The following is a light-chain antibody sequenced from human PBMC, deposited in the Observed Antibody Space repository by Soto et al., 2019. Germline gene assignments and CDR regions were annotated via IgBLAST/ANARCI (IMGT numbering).Light chain of an antibody. Sequence: DIQMTQSPYTLSPSVGDRVSITCRASQSISGWLAWYQQKPGKAPKLLIYDASSLESGVPSRFSGSGSGTEFSLTISRLQPDAFATYYCQQYNSYSVNAFGQGTKLEI. J-gene: IGKJ2*01. V-gene: IGKV1-5*01. CDR1: QSISGW. CDR2: DAS. CDR3: QQYNSYSVNA.